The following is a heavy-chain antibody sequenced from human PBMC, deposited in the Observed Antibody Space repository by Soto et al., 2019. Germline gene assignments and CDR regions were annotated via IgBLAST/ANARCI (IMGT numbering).Heavy chain of an antibody. D-gene: IGHD6-13*01. Sequence: GGSLRLSCAASGFTFSSYSMNWVRQAPGKGLEWVSSISSSSSYIYYADSVKGRFTISRDNAKNSLYLQMNSLRAEDTAVYYCARDETAAWTFDYWGQGTLVTVSS. V-gene: IGHV3-21*01. CDR1: GFTFSSYS. J-gene: IGHJ4*02. CDR2: ISSSSSYI. CDR3: ARDETAAWTFDY.